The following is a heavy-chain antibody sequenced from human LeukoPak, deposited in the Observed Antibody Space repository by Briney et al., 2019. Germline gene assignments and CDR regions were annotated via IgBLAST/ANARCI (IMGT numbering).Heavy chain of an antibody. V-gene: IGHV1-18*01. D-gene: IGHD3-22*01. J-gene: IGHJ6*03. CDR3: ARAVDAHYYDSSVGFFGGTHYYYYYMDV. Sequence: ASVKVSCKASGYTFTIYGISWVRQAPGQGLEWMGWISPYNGNTNHAQKLQGRVTMTTDTSTSTAYMELRSLRSDDTAVYYCARAVDAHYYDSSVGFFGGTHYYYYYMDVWGKGTTVTVSS. CDR1: GYTFTIYG. CDR2: ISPYNGNT.